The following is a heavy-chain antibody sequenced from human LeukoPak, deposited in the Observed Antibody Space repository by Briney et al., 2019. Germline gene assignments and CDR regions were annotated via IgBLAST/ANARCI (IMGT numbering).Heavy chain of an antibody. CDR1: GGSISSYY. V-gene: IGHV4-4*07. Sequence: SETLSLTCTVSGGSISSYYWSWIRQPAGKGLEWIGRIYISGSTNYNPSLKSRVTMSVDTSKNQFSLKLSSVTAADTAVYYCARDSLHYGSGSLNWFDPWGQGTLVTVSS. D-gene: IGHD3-10*01. CDR3: ARDSLHYGSGSLNWFDP. J-gene: IGHJ5*02. CDR2: IYISGST.